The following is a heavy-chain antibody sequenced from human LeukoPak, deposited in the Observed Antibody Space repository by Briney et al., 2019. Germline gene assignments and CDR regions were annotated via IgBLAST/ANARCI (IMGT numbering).Heavy chain of an antibody. CDR1: GGTFSSYA. V-gene: IGHV1-69*01. J-gene: IGHJ5*02. Sequence: SVKVSCKASGGTFSSYAISWVRQAPGQGLEWMGGIIPIFGTANYAQKFQGRVTITADESTSTAYMELSSLRSEDTAVYYCARDRSDPLWRYFDPWGQGTLVTVSS. CDR2: IIPIFGTA. CDR3: ARDRSDPLWRYFDP. D-gene: IGHD5-12*01.